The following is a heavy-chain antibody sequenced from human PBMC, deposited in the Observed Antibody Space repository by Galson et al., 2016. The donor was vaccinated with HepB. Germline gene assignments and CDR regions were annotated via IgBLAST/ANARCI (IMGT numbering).Heavy chain of an antibody. V-gene: IGHV3-30*04. D-gene: IGHD6-19*01. CDR3: ASESSGWYFI. CDR2: ISYDGRTK. J-gene: IGHJ3*02. Sequence: SLRLSCAASGFSFSTYNMHWVRQAPGKGLEWVAIISYDGRTKYYADSVRGRFTISRDNAKNSLYLQMNSLRDDDTAVYYCASESSGWYFIWGQGTMVTVSS. CDR1: GFSFSTYN.